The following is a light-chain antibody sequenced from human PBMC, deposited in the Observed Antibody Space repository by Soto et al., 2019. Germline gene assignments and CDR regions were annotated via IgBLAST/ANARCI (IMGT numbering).Light chain of an antibody. CDR1: SSEVGGYNY. V-gene: IGLV2-11*01. Sequence: QSALTQPRSVSGSPGQSLTISCTGASSEVGGYNYVSWYKQYPGKAPKLMIYDVTKQPSGVPDRLSGSKSGNTDSPTIFGLQAADEAVYYCCSHAGNFILVFGGGTQLTVL. J-gene: IGLJ2*01. CDR3: CSHAGNFILV. CDR2: DVT.